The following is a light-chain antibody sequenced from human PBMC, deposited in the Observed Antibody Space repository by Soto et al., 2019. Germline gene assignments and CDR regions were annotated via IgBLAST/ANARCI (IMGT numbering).Light chain of an antibody. J-gene: IGKJ5*01. CDR1: QSVSSSY. V-gene: IGKV3-20*01. CDR2: GAS. CDR3: QQYGSSPPIT. Sequence: EIVLTQSPGTLSLSPGERATISCRDSQSVSSSYLAWYQQKPGQAPRLLIYGASSRATGIPDRFSGSGSGTDFTLTIRRLKPDDLAVYYCQQYGSSPPITFGKGTRLEIK.